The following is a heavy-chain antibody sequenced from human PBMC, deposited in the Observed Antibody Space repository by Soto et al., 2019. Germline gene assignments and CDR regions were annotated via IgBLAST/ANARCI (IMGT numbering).Heavy chain of an antibody. J-gene: IGHJ3*02. Sequence: ASVKVSCKSSGYTFTSYYMHWVRQAPGKGLEWVGIINPSGGSTSYAQKFQGRVTMTRDTSTSTVYMELNSLRSEDTAVYSCARDFSISQWLVREDAVDIWGKGTMVTVSS. CDR2: INPSGGST. V-gene: IGHV1-46*01. D-gene: IGHD6-19*01. CDR1: GYTFTSYY. CDR3: ARDFSISQWLVREDAVDI.